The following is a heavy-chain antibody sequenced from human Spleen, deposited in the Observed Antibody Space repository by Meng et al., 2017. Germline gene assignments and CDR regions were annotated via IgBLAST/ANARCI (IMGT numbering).Heavy chain of an antibody. CDR3: ARVLRGFNAGGLWFFDY. CDR1: GYTFTSYG. V-gene: IGHV1-2*02. CDR2: LNPNSGDT. D-gene: IGHD3-10*01. Sequence: ASVKVSCKASGYTFTSYGISWVRQAPGQGLEWMGWLNPNSGDTDYAQKFQGRVTMTRDTSINTAYMDLSRLRSDDTAVYYCARVLRGFNAGGLWFFDYWGQGSLVTVSS. J-gene: IGHJ4*02.